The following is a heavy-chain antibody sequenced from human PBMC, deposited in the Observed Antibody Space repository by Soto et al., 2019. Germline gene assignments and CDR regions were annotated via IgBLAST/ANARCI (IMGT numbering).Heavy chain of an antibody. J-gene: IGHJ6*02. D-gene: IGHD6-13*01. CDR2: INPHNGGT. Sequence: QVQVVQSGPEVKKPGASVKVSCKASGYTLTDYYMHWVRQSPGQGLDWIGWINPHNGGTKSAQKFQDRVTMISDTTISTAYMELSTLTSDATAVYYCARAGVAACGSGEYAMDVRGQGTTVMVSS. CDR3: ARAGVAACGSGEYAMDV. V-gene: IGHV1-2*02. CDR1: GYTLTDYY.